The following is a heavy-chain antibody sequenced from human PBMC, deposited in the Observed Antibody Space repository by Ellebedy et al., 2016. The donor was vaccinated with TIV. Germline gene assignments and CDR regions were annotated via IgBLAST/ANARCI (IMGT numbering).Heavy chain of an antibody. CDR3: AREQDCSSTSCYKNYYYYMDV. CDR1: GFTFSSYG. J-gene: IGHJ6*03. D-gene: IGHD2-2*02. V-gene: IGHV3-30*03. Sequence: GESLKISXAASGFTFSSYGMHWVRQAPGKGLEWVAVISYDGSNKYYADSVKGRFTISRDNAKNSLYLQMNSLRAEDTALYHCAREQDCSSTSCYKNYYYYMDVWGKGTTVTVSS. CDR2: ISYDGSNK.